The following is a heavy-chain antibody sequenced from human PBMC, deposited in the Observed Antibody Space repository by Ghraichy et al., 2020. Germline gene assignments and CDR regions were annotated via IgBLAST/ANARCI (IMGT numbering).Heavy chain of an antibody. CDR3: ARDPAVNQYESRDYHYGNWFDP. V-gene: IGHV1-18*01. CDR2: ISPRNGNT. J-gene: IGHJ5*02. D-gene: IGHD3-22*01. CDR1: GYTLSNYG. Sequence: ASVKVSCKASGYTLSNYGISWVRQAPGQGLEWVGWISPRNGNTYYAQKFQDRVTMTTDTSTETAYMELRSLTPDDTAVYYCARDPAVNQYESRDYHYGNWFDPWGQGTLVTVSS.